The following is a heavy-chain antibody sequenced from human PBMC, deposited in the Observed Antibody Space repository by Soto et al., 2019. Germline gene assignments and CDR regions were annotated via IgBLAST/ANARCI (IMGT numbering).Heavy chain of an antibody. CDR3: ARRGPYCGTSNCRFDP. J-gene: IGHJ5*02. D-gene: IGHD2-21*01. CDR2: IHPGDSDT. V-gene: IGHV5-51*01. CDR1: GYSFSDYW. Sequence: GESLKISCKASGYSFSDYWIGWVRQMPGRGLAWMGIIHPGDSDTRYSASFQGQVTISADKSISTTFLQWSSLKASDTAMYYCARRGPYCGTSNCRFDPWGQGTLVTVSS.